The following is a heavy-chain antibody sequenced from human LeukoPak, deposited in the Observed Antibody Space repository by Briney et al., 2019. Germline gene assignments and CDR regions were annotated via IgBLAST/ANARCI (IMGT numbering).Heavy chain of an antibody. Sequence: RSGGSLRLSCAASGFTFSSYWMHWVRQAPGKGLVWVSRINSDGSSTSYEDSVKGRVTISRDNVKNTLYLQMNSLKTEDTAVYYCTTGRGTMVRGGYYYGMDVWGQGTTVTVSS. CDR3: TTGRGTMVRGGYYYGMDV. D-gene: IGHD3-10*01. CDR1: GFTFSSYW. J-gene: IGHJ6*02. CDR2: INSDGSST. V-gene: IGHV3-74*01.